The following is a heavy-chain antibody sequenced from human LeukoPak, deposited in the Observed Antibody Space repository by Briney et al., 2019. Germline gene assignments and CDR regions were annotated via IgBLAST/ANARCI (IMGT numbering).Heavy chain of an antibody. CDR2: IYYSGST. CDR3: ARIMGHFDF. Sequence: PSETLSLTCTVSGVSISSYYWSWIRQPPGKGLEWIGYIYYSGSTNYNPSLKSRVTISVDTSKNQFPLKLSSVTAADTAVYYCARIMGHFDFWGPGTLVTVSS. CDR1: GVSISSYY. D-gene: IGHD1-26*01. J-gene: IGHJ4*02. V-gene: IGHV4-59*01.